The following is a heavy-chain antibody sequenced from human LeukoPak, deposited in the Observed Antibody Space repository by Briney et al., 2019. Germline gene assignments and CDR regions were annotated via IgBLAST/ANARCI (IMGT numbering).Heavy chain of an antibody. CDR3: ARAYYDFWSGYYFYYYGMDV. CDR1: GGSISSGGYS. Sequence: SETLSLTCAVSGGSISSGGYSWSWIRQPPGKGLEWIGEINHSGSTNYNPSLKSRVTISVDTSKNQFSLKLSSVTAADTAVYYCARAYYDFWSGYYFYYYGMDVWGQGTTVTVSS. V-gene: IGHV4-34*01. D-gene: IGHD3-3*01. J-gene: IGHJ6*02. CDR2: INHSGST.